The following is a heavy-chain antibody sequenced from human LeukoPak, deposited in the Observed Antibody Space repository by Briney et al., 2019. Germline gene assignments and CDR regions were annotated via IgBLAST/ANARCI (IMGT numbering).Heavy chain of an antibody. Sequence: PGGSLRLSCAASGFTFSSYAMSWVRQAPGKGLEWVSAISGSGGSTYYADPVKGRFTISRDNSKDTLYLQMNSLRAEDTAVYYCAKDVWLAAAGTSYYYYYGMDVWGQGTTVTVSS. CDR2: ISGSGGST. D-gene: IGHD6-13*01. V-gene: IGHV3-23*01. CDR1: GFTFSSYA. CDR3: AKDVWLAAAGTSYYYYYGMDV. J-gene: IGHJ6*02.